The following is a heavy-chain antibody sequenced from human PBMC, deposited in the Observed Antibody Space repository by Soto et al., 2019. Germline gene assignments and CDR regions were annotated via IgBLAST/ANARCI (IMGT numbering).Heavy chain of an antibody. CDR3: ARYYYGSGSPTKGDYYGMDV. Sequence: ASVKVSCKASGYTFTSYGISWVRQAPGQGLEWMGWISAYNGNTNYAQKLQGRVTMTTDTSTSTAHMELRSLRSDDTAVYYCARYYYGSGSPTKGDYYGMDVWGQGTTVTVSS. J-gene: IGHJ6*02. CDR2: ISAYNGNT. CDR1: GYTFTSYG. D-gene: IGHD3-10*01. V-gene: IGHV1-18*01.